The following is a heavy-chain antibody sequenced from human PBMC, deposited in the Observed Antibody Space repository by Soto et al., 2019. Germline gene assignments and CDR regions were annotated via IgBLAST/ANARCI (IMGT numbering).Heavy chain of an antibody. V-gene: IGHV2-5*02. CDR2: IYWDDDQ. J-gene: IGHJ4*02. D-gene: IGHD4-17*01. CDR3: AHAGDYDLLSFDH. Sequence: SGPTLVNPAPTLTLTCAFSGFSLTTTSMGVAWIRQPPGKALEWLALIYWDDDQRYSPSLKDRLTISKDTSRSRVVLTISNMNPEDTGTYFCAHAGDYDLLSFDHWGPGTLVTVSS. CDR1: GFSLTTTSMG.